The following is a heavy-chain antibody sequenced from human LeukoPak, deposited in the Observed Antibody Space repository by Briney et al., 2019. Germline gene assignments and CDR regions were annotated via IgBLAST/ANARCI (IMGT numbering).Heavy chain of an antibody. CDR3: ARARGYYDSSGYLD. J-gene: IGHJ4*02. V-gene: IGHV4-59*11. Sequence: SETLSLTCTVSGGSISGHYWSWIRQPPGKGLEWIGYIYYSESANYNPSLKSRVTISVDTSKNQFSLKLSSVTAADTAVYYCARARGYYDSSGYLDWGQGTLVTVSS. D-gene: IGHD3-22*01. CDR2: IYYSESA. CDR1: GGSISGHY.